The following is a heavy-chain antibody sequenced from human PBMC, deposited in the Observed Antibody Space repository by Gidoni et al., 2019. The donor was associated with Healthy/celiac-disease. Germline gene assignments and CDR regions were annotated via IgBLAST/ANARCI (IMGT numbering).Heavy chain of an antibody. CDR3: ARGSGVGVVIIRWFDP. CDR1: GGSFSCYY. Sequence: QVQLQQWGAGLLKPSETLSPPCAVYGGSFSCYYWSWIRQPPGKGLEWIGEINHSGSTNYNPSLKSRVTISVDTSKNQFSLKLSSVTAADTAVYYCARGSGVGVVIIRWFDPWGQGTLVTVSS. CDR2: INHSGST. V-gene: IGHV4-34*01. D-gene: IGHD3-3*01. J-gene: IGHJ5*02.